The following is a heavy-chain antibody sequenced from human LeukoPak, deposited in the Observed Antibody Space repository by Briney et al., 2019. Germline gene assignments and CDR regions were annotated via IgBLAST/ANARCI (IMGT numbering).Heavy chain of an antibody. CDR2: ISWNSGSI. V-gene: IGHV3-9*01. CDR3: AKDIGDGYSSGWYLDY. D-gene: IGHD6-19*01. J-gene: IGHJ4*02. Sequence: GGSLRLSCAVSGFTFEDYAMHWVRQAPGKGLDWVAAISWNSGSIGYADSVKGRFTISRDNAKNSLYLQMNSLRAEDTALYYCAKDIGDGYSSGWYLDYWGQGTLVTVSS. CDR1: GFTFEDYA.